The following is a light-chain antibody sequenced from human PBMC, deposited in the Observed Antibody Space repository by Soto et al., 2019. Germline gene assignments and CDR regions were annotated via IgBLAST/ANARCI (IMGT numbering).Light chain of an antibody. CDR3: QQYNNWPRT. CDR1: QSVSSN. CDR2: GAS. V-gene: IGKV3-15*01. Sequence: EIVMRQSPAPLSVSPGERATLSCRASQSVSSNLAWYQQKPGQAPRLLIYGASTRATGIPARFSGSGSGTEFTLTISSLQSEDFAVYYCQQYNNWPRTFAQGTKVDIK. J-gene: IGKJ1*01.